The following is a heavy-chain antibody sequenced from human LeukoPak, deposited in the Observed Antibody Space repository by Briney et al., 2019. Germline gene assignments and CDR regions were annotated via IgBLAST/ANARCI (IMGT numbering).Heavy chain of an antibody. CDR3: ARDPGYSGYDSLDY. CDR1: GYTFTSYG. CDR2: ISAYNGNT. J-gene: IGHJ4*02. V-gene: IGHV1-18*01. Sequence: ASVKVSCKASGYTFTSYGISWVRQAPGQGLEWMGWISAYNGNTNYAQKLQGRVTMTTDTSTSTAYMELRSLRFDDTAVYYCARDPGYSGYDSLDYWGQGTLVTVSS. D-gene: IGHD5-12*01.